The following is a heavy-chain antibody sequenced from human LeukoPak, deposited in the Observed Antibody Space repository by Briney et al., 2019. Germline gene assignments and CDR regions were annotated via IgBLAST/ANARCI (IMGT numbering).Heavy chain of an antibody. J-gene: IGHJ4*02. CDR2: ISGSGGST. CDR1: GFTFSSYA. Sequence: PGGSLRLSCAASGFTFSSYAMSCVREAPGKGLEWVSAISGSGGSTYYADSVKGRFTVSRDNSKNTPYMQMNSLRAEDTAVYYCAKDREGMTTGTSFDYWGQGTLVTVSS. D-gene: IGHD4-17*01. V-gene: IGHV3-23*01. CDR3: AKDREGMTTGTSFDY.